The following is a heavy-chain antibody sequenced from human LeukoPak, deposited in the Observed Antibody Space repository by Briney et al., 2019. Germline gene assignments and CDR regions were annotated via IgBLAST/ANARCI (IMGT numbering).Heavy chain of an antibody. Sequence: GGSLRLSCAASGFTFDDYAMHWVRQAPGKGLEWVSGISWNSGSIGYADSVKGRFTISRDNAKNSLYLQMNSLRAEDTALYYCAKALVGATPGWGQGTLVTVSS. CDR1: GFTFDDYA. V-gene: IGHV3-9*01. CDR2: ISWNSGSI. D-gene: IGHD1-26*01. CDR3: AKALVGATPG. J-gene: IGHJ4*02.